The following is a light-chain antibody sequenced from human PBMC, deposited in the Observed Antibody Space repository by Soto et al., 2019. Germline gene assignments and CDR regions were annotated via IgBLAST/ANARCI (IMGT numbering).Light chain of an antibody. J-gene: IGLJ2*01. Sequence: QSVLTQPPSVSEAPRQRVTISCSGSSSNIGNNAVNWYQQLPGKAPKLLIYYDDLLPSGVSDRFSGSKSGTSASLAISGLQSDDEADYDCAAWDESLNGVVFGGGTQLTVL. CDR2: YDD. CDR1: SSNIGNNA. CDR3: AAWDESLNGVV. V-gene: IGLV1-36*01.